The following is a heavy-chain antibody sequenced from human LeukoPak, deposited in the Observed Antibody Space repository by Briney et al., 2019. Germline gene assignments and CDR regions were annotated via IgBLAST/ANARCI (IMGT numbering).Heavy chain of an antibody. Sequence: PGGSLRLSCAASGFTFSSYGMHWVRQAPGKGLEWVAGILYDGTNRNYADSVKGRFTISRDNSKNTLYLQMDSLRVEDTAVYYCAKQTYNTGYYDHWGQGTLVTVSS. D-gene: IGHD1-14*01. V-gene: IGHV3-30*18. CDR3: AKQTYNTGYYDH. CDR1: GFTFSSYG. J-gene: IGHJ4*02. CDR2: ILYDGTNR.